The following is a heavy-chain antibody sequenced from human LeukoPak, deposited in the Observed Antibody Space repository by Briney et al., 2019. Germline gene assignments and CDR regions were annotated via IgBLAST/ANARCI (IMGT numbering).Heavy chain of an antibody. V-gene: IGHV3-13*04. Sequence: GGSLRLSCVGSGFTFSSHDMHWVRQATGRGLEWVSAFGTGGDSYYPGSVKGRFTISREDAKNSLYLQMNSLRAGDTAVYYCARGGWSPDNRYFDLWGRGTLVTVSS. CDR2: FGTGGDS. J-gene: IGHJ2*01. CDR1: GFTFSSHD. CDR3: ARGGWSPDNRYFDL. D-gene: IGHD6-19*01.